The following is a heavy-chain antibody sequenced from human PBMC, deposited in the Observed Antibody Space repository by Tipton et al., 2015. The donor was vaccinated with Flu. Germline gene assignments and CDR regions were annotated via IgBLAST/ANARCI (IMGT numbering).Heavy chain of an antibody. CDR1: GGSISSYY. J-gene: IGHJ3*02. CDR3: ARVSGYYDSSGTRNDAFDI. Sequence: TLSLTCTVSGGSISSYYWSWIRQPPGKGLEWIGYIYYGGSTNYNPSLKSRVTISVDTSKNQFSLKLSSVTAADTAVYYCARVSGYYDSSGTRNDAFDIWGQGTMVTVSS. V-gene: IGHV4-59*01. CDR2: IYYGGST. D-gene: IGHD3-22*01.